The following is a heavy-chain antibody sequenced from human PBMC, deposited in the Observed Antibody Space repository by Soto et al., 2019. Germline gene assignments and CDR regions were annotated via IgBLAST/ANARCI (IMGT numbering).Heavy chain of an antibody. CDR2: IRSKANSYAT. D-gene: IGHD2-8*01. J-gene: IGHJ6*02. Sequence: EVQLVESGGGLVQPGGSLKLSCAASGFTFSGSAMHWVRQASGKGLEWVGRIRSKANSYATAYAASVKGRFTISRDDSKNTAYLQMNSLKTEDTAVYYCTRRGVYYYCGMDVWGQGTTVTVSS. CDR1: GFTFSGSA. V-gene: IGHV3-73*02. CDR3: TRRGVYYYCGMDV.